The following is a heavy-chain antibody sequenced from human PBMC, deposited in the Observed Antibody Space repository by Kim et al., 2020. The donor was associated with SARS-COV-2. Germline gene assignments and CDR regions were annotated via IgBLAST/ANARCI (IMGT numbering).Heavy chain of an antibody. CDR2: INHGGSEK. CDR1: GFTFSSYY. CDR3: TEGGQQARSSY. J-gene: IGHJ4*03. D-gene: IGHD6-13*01. V-gene: IGHV3-7*01. Sequence: GGSLRLSCAASGFTFSSYYMSWVRQAPGKGLEWVSDINHGGSEKYYVAAVEGCFAISGNTTNTSQYLQINIRTAEAAAYYYCTEGGQQARSSYWRHG.